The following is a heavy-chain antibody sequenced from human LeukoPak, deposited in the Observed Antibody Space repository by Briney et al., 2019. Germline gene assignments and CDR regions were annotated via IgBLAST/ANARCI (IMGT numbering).Heavy chain of an antibody. CDR1: GFTFSSYV. D-gene: IGHD3-10*02. CDR2: ISSSGSTI. CDR3: AELGITMIGGV. Sequence: GGCLRLSCAASGFTFSSYVMNWVRQAPGKGLEWVSYISSSGSTIYYADSVKGRFTISRDNAQNTLYLQMNSLRAEDTAVYYCAELGITMIGGVWGKGTTVTISS. V-gene: IGHV3-48*03. J-gene: IGHJ6*04.